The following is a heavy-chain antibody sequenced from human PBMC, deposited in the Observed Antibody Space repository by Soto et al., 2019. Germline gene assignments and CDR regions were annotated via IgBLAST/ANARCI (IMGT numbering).Heavy chain of an antibody. CDR2: IIPIFGTA. V-gene: IGHV1-69*05. CDR3: ASIQQWLAGSWYFDL. J-gene: IGHJ2*01. CDR1: GGTFSSYA. D-gene: IGHD6-19*01. Sequence: QVQLVQSGAEVKKPGSSVKVSCKASGGTFSSYAISWVRQAPGQGLEWMGGIIPIFGTANYAQKFQGRVTXTPXXAXRTAFMELRSLRSEDTAVCYCASIQQWLAGSWYFDLWGRGTLVTVSS.